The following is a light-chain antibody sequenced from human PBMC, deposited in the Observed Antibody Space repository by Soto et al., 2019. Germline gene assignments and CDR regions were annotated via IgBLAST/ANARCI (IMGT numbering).Light chain of an antibody. CDR3: SSYAGSNNYV. CDR2: EVS. V-gene: IGLV2-8*01. CDR1: SGVVGGYNY. J-gene: IGLJ1*01. Sequence: QSVLTQPPSASGSPGQSVTISCTGTSGVVGGYNYVSWYQQHPGKAPKLMIFEVSERPSGVPDRFSASKSGNTASLTVSGLQAEDEADYYCSSYAGSNNYVFGTGNKVTVL.